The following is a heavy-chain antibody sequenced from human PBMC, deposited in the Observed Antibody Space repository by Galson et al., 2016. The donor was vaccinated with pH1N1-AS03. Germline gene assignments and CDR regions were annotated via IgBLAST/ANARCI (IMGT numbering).Heavy chain of an antibody. D-gene: IGHD5-24*01. Sequence: SVKVSCKASGYTFTNYYLYWVRQAPGQGLEWMGIINPSGGDTTYAQKFQGRVAMTRDTSTSTFYMELSSLGSDDTALYYCARESSRRDGPKRMLDLDNWGQGTLVTVSS. CDR2: INPSGGDT. V-gene: IGHV1-46*01. CDR1: GYTFTNYY. CDR3: ARESSRRDGPKRMLDLDN. J-gene: IGHJ4*02.